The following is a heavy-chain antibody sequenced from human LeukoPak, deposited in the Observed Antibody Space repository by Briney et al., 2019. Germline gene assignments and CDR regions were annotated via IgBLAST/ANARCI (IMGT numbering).Heavy chain of an antibody. D-gene: IGHD3-10*01. CDR1: GFTFSDYY. J-gene: IGHJ5*02. CDR3: ARGGMIWFGELLRDNWFDP. CDR2: INHSGST. V-gene: IGHV4-34*01. Sequence: PGGSLRLSCAASGFTFSDYYMSWIRQPPGKGLEWIGEINHSGSTNYNPSLKSRVTISVDTSKNQFSLKLSSVTAADTAVYYCARGGMIWFGELLRDNWFDPWGQGTLVTVSS.